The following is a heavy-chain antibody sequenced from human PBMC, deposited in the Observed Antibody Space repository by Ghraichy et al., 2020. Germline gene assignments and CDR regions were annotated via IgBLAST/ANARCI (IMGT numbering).Heavy chain of an antibody. D-gene: IGHD2-2*01. CDR1: GFTFDDYA. J-gene: IGHJ5*02. V-gene: IGHV3-9*01. Sequence: SLNISCAASGFTFDDYAMHWVRQAPGKGLEWVSGISWNSGSIGYADSVKGRFTISRDNAKNSLYLQMNSLRAEDTALYYCAKDMGGGYCSSTSCYPLDPWCQLTLFTFSS. CDR2: ISWNSGSI. CDR3: AKDMGGGYCSSTSCYPLDP.